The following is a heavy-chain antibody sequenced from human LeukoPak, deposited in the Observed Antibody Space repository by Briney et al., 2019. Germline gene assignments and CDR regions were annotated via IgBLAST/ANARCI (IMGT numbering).Heavy chain of an antibody. D-gene: IGHD5-24*01. J-gene: IGHJ3*02. CDR3: ARVNWSLGFDI. CDR2: IYYSGST. CDR1: GGSFSGYY. V-gene: IGHV4-59*01. Sequence: SETLSLTCAVYGGSFSGYYWSWIRQPPGKGLEWIGYIYYSGSTNYNPSLKSRVTISVDTSKNQFSLKLSSVTAADTAVYYCARVNWSLGFDIWGQGTMVTVSS.